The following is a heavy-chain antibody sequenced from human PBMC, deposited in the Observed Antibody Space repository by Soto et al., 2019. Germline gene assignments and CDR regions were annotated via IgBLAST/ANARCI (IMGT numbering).Heavy chain of an antibody. D-gene: IGHD2-2*01. CDR2: ISYDGSNK. CDR1: RFAFPSYG. V-gene: IGHV3-30*18. CDR3: AKSLVPAVLYYHYGLYS. J-gene: IGHJ6*02. Sequence: SQSLYCSLARFAFPSYGMDCVIQAPGKGLEWVAVISYDGSNKYYADSVKGRFTISRDNSKNTLYLQMNSLRAEDTAVYYCAKSLVPAVLYYHYGLYSWGQGT.